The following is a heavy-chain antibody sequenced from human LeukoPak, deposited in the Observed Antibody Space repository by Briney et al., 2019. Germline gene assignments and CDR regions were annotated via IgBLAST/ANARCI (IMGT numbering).Heavy chain of an antibody. CDR2: IYQSGSS. V-gene: IGHV4-39*01. Sequence: PETLKLTCSVSGASIYASAYNWGWIRQPPGKGLEWIGSIYQSGSSYDNPSLKSRLTLSIDTSRNQFSLTLKSVTAADSGVYFCAREMLYDSTAYYLWGQGTVVTVSS. CDR1: GASIYASAYN. J-gene: IGHJ4*02. CDR3: AREMLYDSTAYYL. D-gene: IGHD3-22*01.